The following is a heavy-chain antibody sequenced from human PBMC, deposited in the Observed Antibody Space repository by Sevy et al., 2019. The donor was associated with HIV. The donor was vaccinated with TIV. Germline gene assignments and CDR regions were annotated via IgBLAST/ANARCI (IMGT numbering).Heavy chain of an antibody. V-gene: IGHV3-21*06. CDR3: ARDGGGSHYIFGKLDY. Sequence: GGSLRLSCAASGFTFSYYSLTWVRQAPGKGLEWVSSISSAGSFIYYADSVKGRFTISRDSAKSSLYLQMNSLGVEDTAVYYCARDGGGSHYIFGKLDYWGQGTQVTVSS. J-gene: IGHJ4*02. CDR2: ISSAGSFI. CDR1: GFTFSYYS. D-gene: IGHD1-26*01.